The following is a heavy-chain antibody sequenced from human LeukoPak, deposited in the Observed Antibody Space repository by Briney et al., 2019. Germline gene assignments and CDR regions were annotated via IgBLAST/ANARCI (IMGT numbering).Heavy chain of an antibody. CDR2: IYSGGST. V-gene: IGHV3-53*01. Sequence: GGSLRLSCAISGFTVSNNYMSWVRQPPGKGLEWVSVIYSGGSTYYADSVKGRFTISRDTSKNTLYLQMNSLRAEDTAVYYCARGGGAYCGGDCFRASDIWGQGTMVTVSP. CDR3: ARGGGAYCGGDCFRASDI. J-gene: IGHJ3*02. D-gene: IGHD2-21*02. CDR1: GFTVSNNY.